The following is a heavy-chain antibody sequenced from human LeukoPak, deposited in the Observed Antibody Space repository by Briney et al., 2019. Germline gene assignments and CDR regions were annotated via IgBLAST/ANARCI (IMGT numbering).Heavy chain of an antibody. CDR2: IYYSGST. J-gene: IGHJ3*02. CDR3: AGGGLQWDDAFDI. CDR1: GGSISSGDYY. D-gene: IGHD4-11*01. Sequence: SETLSLTCTVSGGSISSGDYYWSWIRQPPGKGLEWIGYIYYSGSTYYNPSLKSRVTISVDTSKNQFSLKLSSVTAADTAVYYCAGGGLQWDDAFDIWGQGTMVTVSS. V-gene: IGHV4-30-4*01.